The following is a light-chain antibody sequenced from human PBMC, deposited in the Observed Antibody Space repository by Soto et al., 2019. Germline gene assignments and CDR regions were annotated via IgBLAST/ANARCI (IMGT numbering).Light chain of an antibody. CDR3: TSYAGSNNFV. V-gene: IGLV2-8*01. J-gene: IGLJ1*01. CDR1: SSDVGGYDY. CDR2: DVS. Sequence: QSVLTQPPSASGSPGQSVTISCTGTSSDVGGYDYVFWYQQHPGKVPKLVIYDVSKRPSGVPDRFSGSKSGNTASLTISGLNAGDEADYYCTSYAGSNNFVFGPGTKLTVL.